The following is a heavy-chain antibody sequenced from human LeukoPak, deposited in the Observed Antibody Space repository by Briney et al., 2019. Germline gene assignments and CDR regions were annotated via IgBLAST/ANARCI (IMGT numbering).Heavy chain of an antibody. Sequence: GGSLRLSCAASGFTFSSYAMSWVRQAPGKGLEWVSAISSSGGSTYYADSVKGRFTISRDNSKNTLYLQMNSLRAEGTAVYYCAKDLKRSYCSSTSCYTWFDYWGQGTLVTVSS. CDR2: ISSSGGST. V-gene: IGHV3-23*01. J-gene: IGHJ4*02. CDR1: GFTFSSYA. D-gene: IGHD2-2*02. CDR3: AKDLKRSYCSSTSCYTWFDY.